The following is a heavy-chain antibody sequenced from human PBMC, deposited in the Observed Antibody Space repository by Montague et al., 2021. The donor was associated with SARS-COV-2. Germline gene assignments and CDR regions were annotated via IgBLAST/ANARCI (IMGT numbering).Heavy chain of an antibody. CDR3: ARNPGEYYGMDV. CDR1: GGSISSYC. V-gene: IGHV4-4*07. CDR2: IYSSGSI. D-gene: IGHD3-16*01. J-gene: IGHJ6*02. Sequence: SETLSLTCTVSGGSISSYCWSWIRQPPGKGLEWIGRIYSSGSINYNPSLKTRITLSVDTSKNQLSLRLNSVTAADTAVYYCARNPGEYYGMDVWGQGTTVTVSS.